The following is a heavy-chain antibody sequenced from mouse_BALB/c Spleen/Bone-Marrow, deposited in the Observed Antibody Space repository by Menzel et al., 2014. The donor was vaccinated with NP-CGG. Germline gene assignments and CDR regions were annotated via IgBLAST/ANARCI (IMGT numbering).Heavy chain of an antibody. CDR3: ARDMGGILFDS. J-gene: IGHJ2*01. V-gene: IGHV7-3*02. D-gene: IGHD4-1*01. CDR2: IRNKAYGYTT. CDR1: GFTFTDYY. Sequence: EVQLVESGGGLVQPGGSLRLSCATSGFTFTDYYMNWVRQPPGKALEWLGFIRNKAYGYTTEYSASVKGRFTISRDNSQGILYLQMNSLRAEDSATYYCARDMGGILFDSWGRGTTLTVSS.